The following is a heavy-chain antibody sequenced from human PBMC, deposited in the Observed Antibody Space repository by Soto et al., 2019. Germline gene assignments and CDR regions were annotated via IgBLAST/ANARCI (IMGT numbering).Heavy chain of an antibody. Sequence: EVQLLESGGDLVQPGGSLRLSCAASGFSLNNYAMTWVRQAPGKGLEWVSGITAGGDKTYYADSVKGRFIISRDNSENTLYLQMNSLRAEHTALYYLSRDCSSSSCSVWRYWGQGTQVTVAS. J-gene: IGHJ4*02. CDR2: ITAGGDKT. CDR1: GFSLNNYA. V-gene: IGHV3-23*01. CDR3: SRDCSSSSCSVWRY. D-gene: IGHD2-2*01.